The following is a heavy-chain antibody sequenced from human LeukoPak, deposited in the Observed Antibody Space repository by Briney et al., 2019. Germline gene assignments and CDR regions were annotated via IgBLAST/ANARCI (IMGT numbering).Heavy chain of an antibody. CDR1: GGSISSGGYY. V-gene: IGHV4-31*03. Sequence: PSQTLSLTCTVSGGSISSGGYYWSWIRQHPGKGLEWIGYIYYSGGTYYNPSLKSRVTISVDTSKNQFSLKLSSVTAADTAVYYCARDNVPDCSSTSCYYYGMDVWGKGTTVTVSS. CDR3: ARDNVPDCSSTSCYYYGMDV. CDR2: IYYSGGT. D-gene: IGHD2-2*01. J-gene: IGHJ6*04.